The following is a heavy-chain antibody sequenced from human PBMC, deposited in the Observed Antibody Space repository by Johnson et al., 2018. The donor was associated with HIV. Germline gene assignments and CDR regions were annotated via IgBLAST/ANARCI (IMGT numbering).Heavy chain of an antibody. CDR1: GFTFDDYG. D-gene: IGHD2-2*01. Sequence: DVQVVESGGGVVRPGGSLSLSCAASGFTFDDYGMSWVRQAPGKGLEWVGRIKSKTDGGTTDYAAPVKGRFTISRDDSKNTLFLQMNSLRAEDTAVYHCARSTNWASDIWGQGTMVTVSS. CDR3: ARSTNWASDI. J-gene: IGHJ3*02. CDR2: IKSKTDGGTT. V-gene: IGHV3-15*01.